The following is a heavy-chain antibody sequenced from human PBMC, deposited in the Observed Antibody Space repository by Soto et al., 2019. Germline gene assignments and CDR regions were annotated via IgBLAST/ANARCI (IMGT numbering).Heavy chain of an antibody. CDR3: AKDLERIATRSIDY. V-gene: IGHV3-23*01. Sequence: EVQLLESGGGLVQPGGSLRLSCAASGFTFSSYAISWVRQAPGKGLEWVSGISGSGVSTYYADSVKGRFTISRDNSKSTLYLQMNSLRAEDTAVYYCAKDLERIATRSIDYWGQGTLVTVSS. D-gene: IGHD6-6*01. J-gene: IGHJ4*02. CDR1: GFTFSSYA. CDR2: ISGSGVST.